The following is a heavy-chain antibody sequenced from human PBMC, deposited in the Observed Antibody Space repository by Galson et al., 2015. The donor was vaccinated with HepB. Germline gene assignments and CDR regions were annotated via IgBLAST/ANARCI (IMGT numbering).Heavy chain of an antibody. Sequence: ETLSLTCTVSGGSISSSSYYWGWIRQPPGKGLEWIGSIYYSGSTYYNPSLKSRVTISVDTSKNQFSLKLSSVTAADTAVYSCARRPILLWFGAEVYYFDYWGQGTLVTASS. J-gene: IGHJ4*02. D-gene: IGHD3-10*01. CDR3: ARRPILLWFGAEVYYFDY. CDR2: IYYSGST. V-gene: IGHV4-39*01. CDR1: GGSISSSSYY.